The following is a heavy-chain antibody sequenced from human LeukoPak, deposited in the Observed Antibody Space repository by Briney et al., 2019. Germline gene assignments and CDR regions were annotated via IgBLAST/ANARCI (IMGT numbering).Heavy chain of an antibody. CDR2: ISYDGSNK. Sequence: GGSLRLSCAASGFTFSSYAMPWVRQAPGKGLEWVAVISYDGSNKYYADSVKGRFTISRDNSKNTLYLQMNSLRAEDTAVYYCARGYSNYVGWFDPWGQGTLVTVSS. CDR3: ARGYSNYVGWFDP. D-gene: IGHD4-4*01. J-gene: IGHJ5*02. V-gene: IGHV3-30-3*01. CDR1: GFTFSSYA.